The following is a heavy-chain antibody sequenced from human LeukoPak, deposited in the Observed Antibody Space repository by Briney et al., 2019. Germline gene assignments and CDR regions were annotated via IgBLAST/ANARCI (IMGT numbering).Heavy chain of an antibody. CDR1: GGSISSYY. D-gene: IGHD3-16*02. Sequence: PSETLSLTCTVSGGSISSYYWSWIRQPAGKGLEWIGRIYTSGSTNYNPSLKSRVTMSVDTSKNQFSLKLSSVTAADTAVYYCARHSPWNVWGSYRPGAFDIWGQGTMVTVSS. J-gene: IGHJ3*02. V-gene: IGHV4-4*07. CDR3: ARHSPWNVWGSYRPGAFDI. CDR2: IYTSGST.